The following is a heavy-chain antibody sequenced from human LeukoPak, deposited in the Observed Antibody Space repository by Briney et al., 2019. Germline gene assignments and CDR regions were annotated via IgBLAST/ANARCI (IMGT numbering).Heavy chain of an antibody. V-gene: IGHV1-69*04. D-gene: IGHD1-26*01. CDR1: GGTFSSYA. CDR3: ARDRPDIVGATHAFDI. J-gene: IGHJ3*02. Sequence: ASVKVSCKASGGTFSSYAISWVRQAPGQGLEWMGRIIPILGIANYAQKFQGRVTITADKSTSTAYMELSSLRSEDTAVYYCARDRPDIVGATHAFDIWGQGTMVTVSS. CDR2: IIPILGIA.